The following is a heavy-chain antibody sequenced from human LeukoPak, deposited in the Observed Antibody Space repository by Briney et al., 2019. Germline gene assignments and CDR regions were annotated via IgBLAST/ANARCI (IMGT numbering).Heavy chain of an antibody. V-gene: IGHV4-4*07. CDR1: GGSISSYY. CDR2: IYTSGST. D-gene: IGHD6-13*01. J-gene: IGHJ5*02. Sequence: SETLSLTCIVSGGSISSYYWSWIRQPAGKGLEWIGRIYTSGSTNYNPSLKSRVTMSVDTSKNQFSLKLTSVTAADTAVYYCARGGGSTFMDCFDPWGQGTLVTVSS. CDR3: ARGGGSTFMDCFDP.